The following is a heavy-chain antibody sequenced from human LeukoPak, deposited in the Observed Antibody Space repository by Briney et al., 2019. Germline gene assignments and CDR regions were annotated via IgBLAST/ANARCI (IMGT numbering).Heavy chain of an antibody. CDR1: GFTFSNAW. J-gene: IGHJ4*02. D-gene: IGHD3-22*01. CDR2: IKSKTDGGTT. Sequence: GGSLRLSCAASGFTFSNAWMSWVRQAPGKGLEWVGRIKSKTDGGTTDYAAPVKGRLTISRDDSKNTLYLQMNSLKTEDTAVYYCTTSYYDSSGYHNWGQGTLVTVSS. V-gene: IGHV3-15*01. CDR3: TTSYYDSSGYHN.